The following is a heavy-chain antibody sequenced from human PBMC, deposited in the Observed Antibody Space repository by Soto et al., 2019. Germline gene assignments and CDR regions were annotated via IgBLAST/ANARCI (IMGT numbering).Heavy chain of an antibody. Sequence: EVQLVESGGGLVQPGRSLRLSCAASGFNFDDYAMHWVRQAPGKGLEWVSGISWNSGSIGYADSVKGRFTISRDNAKNSLYLQMISLRAEDTALYYCAKVHSSSSDIPLPFDYWGQGTLVTVSS. CDR3: AKVHSSSSDIPLPFDY. D-gene: IGHD6-6*01. CDR1: GFNFDDYA. CDR2: ISWNSGSI. V-gene: IGHV3-9*01. J-gene: IGHJ4*02.